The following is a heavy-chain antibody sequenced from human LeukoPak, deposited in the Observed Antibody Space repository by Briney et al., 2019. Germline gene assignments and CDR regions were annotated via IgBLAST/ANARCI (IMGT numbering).Heavy chain of an antibody. CDR2: IKTKTDGGTT. CDR3: TTVLGYCSGGSCSGVDY. D-gene: IGHD2-15*01. Sequence: GGSLRLSCAASGFTFKNAWMRWVRQAPGKGLEWAGLIKTKTDGGTTAYAAPVKGRFAISRDDSKNTLYLQMNSLKTEDTAVYYCTTVLGYCSGGSCSGVDYWGQGTLVTVSS. CDR1: GFTFKNAW. V-gene: IGHV3-15*01. J-gene: IGHJ4*02.